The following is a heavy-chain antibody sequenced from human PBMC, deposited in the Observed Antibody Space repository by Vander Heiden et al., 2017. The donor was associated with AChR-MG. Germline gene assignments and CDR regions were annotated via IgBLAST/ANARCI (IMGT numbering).Heavy chain of an antibody. Sequence: QVQLQESGPGLVKPSETLSLTCTVSGGSISNYYWSWLRQPPGKGLEWIGNIYYSGSSNYNPSLKSRVTMSVDSSKNQCSLKLSSMTAAETAVYYCARGLEGYYDFLSGFDYWGQGALVTVSS. D-gene: IGHD3-9*01. V-gene: IGHV4-59*01. CDR2: IYYSGSS. CDR1: GGSISNYY. CDR3: ARGLEGYYDFLSGFDY. J-gene: IGHJ4*02.